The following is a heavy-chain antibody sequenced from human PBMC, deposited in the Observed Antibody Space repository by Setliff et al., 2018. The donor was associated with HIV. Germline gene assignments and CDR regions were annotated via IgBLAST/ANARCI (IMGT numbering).Heavy chain of an antibody. V-gene: IGHV4-39*01. CDR2: IYYSGSI. CDR1: GGSISSSSHY. CDR3: AGGSMYAY. D-gene: IGHD2-8*01. J-gene: IGHJ4*02. Sequence: TLSLTCTVPGGSISSSSHYWGWIRQPPGKGLEWIGNIYYSGSIYYNPSLKSRVTISVDTSKNQFSLRLSSVTAADTAVYYCAGGSMYAYWGQGTLVTVSS.